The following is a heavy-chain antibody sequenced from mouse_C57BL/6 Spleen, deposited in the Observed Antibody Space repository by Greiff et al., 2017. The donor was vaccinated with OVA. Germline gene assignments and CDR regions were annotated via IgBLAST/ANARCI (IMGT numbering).Heavy chain of an antibody. CDR1: GFTFSNYW. CDR2: IRLKSDNYAT. J-gene: IGHJ2*01. Sequence: EVKLMESGGGLVQPGGSMKLSCVASGFTFSNYWMNWVRQSPEKGLEWVAQIRLKSDNYATHYAESVKGRFTISRDDSKSSVYLQMNNLRAEDTGIYYCTGDLVTTVVGYFDYWGQGTTLTVSS. V-gene: IGHV6-3*01. CDR3: TGDLVTTVVGYFDY. D-gene: IGHD1-1*01.